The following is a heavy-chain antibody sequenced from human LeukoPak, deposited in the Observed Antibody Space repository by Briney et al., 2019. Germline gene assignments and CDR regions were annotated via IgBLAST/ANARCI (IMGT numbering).Heavy chain of an antibody. D-gene: IGHD1-14*01. CDR1: GFTFSTYG. CDR3: AKEYSVRNQFDY. J-gene: IGHJ4*02. CDR2: ISAGGGNT. Sequence: HSGGSLRLSCAASGFTFSTYGMNWVRQAPGKGLEWVSAISAGGGNTYYADSVKGRFTISRDNSKNTLFLEMNSLRAEDTAVYYCAKEYSVRNQFDYWGQGTLVAVSS. V-gene: IGHV3-23*01.